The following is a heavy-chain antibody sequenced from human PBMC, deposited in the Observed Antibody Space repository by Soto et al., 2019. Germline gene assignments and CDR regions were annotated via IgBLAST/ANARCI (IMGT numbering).Heavy chain of an antibody. Sequence: LSRTCFVSGYSITAGGYYWSWIRHHPGKGLEWIGSFYSSGSIIYNPSLRSRVSISGDTSSNQFSMSLTSVTAADTARYYCARMYSSGSGWFHPWGQGTMVTVSS. V-gene: IGHV4-31*03. CDR2: FYSSGSI. CDR1: GYSITAGGYY. CDR3: ARMYSSGSGWFHP. J-gene: IGHJ5*02. D-gene: IGHD6-19*01.